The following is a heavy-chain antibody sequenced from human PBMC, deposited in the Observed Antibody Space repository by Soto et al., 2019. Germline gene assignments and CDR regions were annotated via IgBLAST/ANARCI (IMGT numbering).Heavy chain of an antibody. V-gene: IGHV3-23*01. Sequence: EVQLLESGGGLVQPGGSLRLSCAASGFTFSSSAMSWVRQAPGKGLEWVSAVSGRGDSTWYADSVKGRFTISRDNSKNTLCLQMNSLRAEDTAVYYCAKGSASVRPYCFDYWGQGTLVTVSS. CDR3: AKGSASVRPYCFDY. D-gene: IGHD3-16*01. CDR1: GFTFSSSA. J-gene: IGHJ4*02. CDR2: VSGRGDST.